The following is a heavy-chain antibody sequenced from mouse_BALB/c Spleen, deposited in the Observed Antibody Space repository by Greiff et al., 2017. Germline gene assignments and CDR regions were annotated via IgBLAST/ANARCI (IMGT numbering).Heavy chain of an antibody. CDR2: IWAGGST. J-gene: IGHJ2*01. CDR3: ARFYYDLYYFDY. Sequence: VKLMESGPGLVAPSQSLSITCTVSGFSLTSYGVHWVRQPPGKGLEWLGVIWAGGSTNYNSALMSRLSISKDNSKSQVFLKMNSLQTDDTAMYYCARFYYDLYYFDYWGQGTTLTVSS. CDR1: GFSLTSYG. V-gene: IGHV2-9*02. D-gene: IGHD2-4*01.